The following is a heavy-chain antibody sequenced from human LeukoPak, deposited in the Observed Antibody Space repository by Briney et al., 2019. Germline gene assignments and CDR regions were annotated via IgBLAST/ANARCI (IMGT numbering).Heavy chain of an antibody. V-gene: IGHV4-59*01. CDR3: AREERNGDYYYGMDV. CDR2: IYYSGST. CDR1: GGPISSYY. D-gene: IGHD1-1*01. J-gene: IGHJ6*02. Sequence: SETLSLTCTVSGGPISSYYWSWIRQPPGKGLEWIAYIYYSGSTNYNPSLKSRVTISVDTSKNQFSLKLSSVTAADTAVYYCAREERNGDYYYGMDVWGQGTTVTVSS.